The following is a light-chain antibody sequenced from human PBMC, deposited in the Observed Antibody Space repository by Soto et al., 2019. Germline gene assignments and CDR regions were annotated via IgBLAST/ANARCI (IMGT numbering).Light chain of an antibody. CDR3: GSYTSSSTVV. J-gene: IGLJ2*01. CDR2: EVS. CDR1: SSDVGGYKY. Sequence: QSVLTQPASVSGSPGQSITISCTGTSSDVGGYKYVSWYQQHPGKAPKLMIYEVSNRPSGVSNRFSGSKSGNTASLTISGLQAEDEADYYCGSYTSSSTVVFGGGTQLTVL. V-gene: IGLV2-14*01.